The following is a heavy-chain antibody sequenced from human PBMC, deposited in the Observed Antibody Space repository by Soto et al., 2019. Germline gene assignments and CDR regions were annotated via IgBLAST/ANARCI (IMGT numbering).Heavy chain of an antibody. Sequence: QVQLVQSGAEVKKPGTSVILSCKASGYTFTKYALQWVRQALGQRLEWMGWINAGNGNTKYSQKFQGRLTITRDTSANTAYMDLRSLPSEDTAVYYCARGIWVATTASYYFDSWGQGTQVTVSS. CDR3: ARGIWVATTASYYFDS. CDR1: GYTFTKYA. D-gene: IGHD5-12*01. V-gene: IGHV1-3*01. CDR2: INAGNGNT. J-gene: IGHJ4*02.